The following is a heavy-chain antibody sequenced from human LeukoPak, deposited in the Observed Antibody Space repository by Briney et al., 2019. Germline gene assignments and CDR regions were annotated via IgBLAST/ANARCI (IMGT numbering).Heavy chain of an antibody. CDR3: ARAFTPGIRKALWIGDSL. D-gene: IGHD3-10*01. CDR1: GFTFSSYA. V-gene: IGHV3-30*04. J-gene: IGHJ4*02. Sequence: GGSLRLSCAASGFTFSSYAMHWVRQAPGKGLEWLAVVSAHGLDKFYASSVRGRFTISKDTSKNTLSLQMNSLRSDDSGVYYCARAFTPGIRKALWIGDSLWDQGTLVTVSS. CDR2: VSAHGLDK.